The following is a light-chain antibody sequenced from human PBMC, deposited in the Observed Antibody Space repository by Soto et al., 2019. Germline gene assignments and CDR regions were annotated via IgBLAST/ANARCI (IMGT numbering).Light chain of an antibody. CDR1: SSNIGAGYD. CDR2: GNT. J-gene: IGLJ1*01. CDR3: HSYDSSLSGYV. V-gene: IGLV1-40*01. Sequence: QSVLTQPPSVSGAPGQRVTISCTGSSSNIGAGYDVHWYQQIPGKALKLLIYGNTNRPSGVPDRFSGSKSGTSASLAITGLQAEDEADYYCHSYDSSLSGYVFGTGTQLTVL.